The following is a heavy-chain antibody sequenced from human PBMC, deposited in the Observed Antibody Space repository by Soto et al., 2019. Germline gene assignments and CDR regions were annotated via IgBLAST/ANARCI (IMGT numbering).Heavy chain of an antibody. CDR1: GGSISSGDYY. D-gene: IGHD6-13*01. CDR2: IYYSGST. J-gene: IGHJ5*02. CDR3: ARVRVSSSCGWFDP. V-gene: IGHV4-30-4*01. Sequence: SETLSLTCTVSGGSISSGDYYWSWIRQPPGKGLEWIGYIYYSGSTYYNPSLKSRVTISVDTSKNQFSLKLSSVTAADTAVYYCARVRVSSSCGWFDPWGQGTLVTVSS.